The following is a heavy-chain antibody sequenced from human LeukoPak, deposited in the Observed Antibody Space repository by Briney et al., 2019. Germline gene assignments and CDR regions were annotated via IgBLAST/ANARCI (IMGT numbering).Heavy chain of an antibody. CDR1: GYTLTELS. CDR2: FDPEDGET. J-gene: IGHJ4*02. Sequence: ASVKVSCKVSGYTLTELSMHWVRQAPGKGLEWMGGFDPEDGETIYAQKFQGRVTMTEDTSTDTAYMELSSLRSEDTAVYYCATYQHQYYNTLTGYRDQDYWGQGTLVTVSS. D-gene: IGHD3-9*01. V-gene: IGHV1-24*01. CDR3: ATYQHQYYNTLTGYRDQDY.